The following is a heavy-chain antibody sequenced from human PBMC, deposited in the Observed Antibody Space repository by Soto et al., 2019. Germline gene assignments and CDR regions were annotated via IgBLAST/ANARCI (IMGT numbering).Heavy chain of an antibody. CDR3: ARGDYYDTSGPFSDAFDI. Sequence: PGGSLRLSCAASGFTFSGYNMNWVRQAPGKGLEWVSYISSSSSTKYYADSVKGRFTISRDNPKNSLYLQMNSLRDEDTAVYYCARGDYYDTSGPFSDAFDIWGQGTMVTVSS. J-gene: IGHJ3*02. V-gene: IGHV3-48*02. CDR1: GFTFSGYN. CDR2: ISSSSSTK. D-gene: IGHD3-22*01.